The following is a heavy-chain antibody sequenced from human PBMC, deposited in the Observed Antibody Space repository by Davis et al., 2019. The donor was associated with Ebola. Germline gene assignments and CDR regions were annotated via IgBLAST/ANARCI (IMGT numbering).Heavy chain of an antibody. V-gene: IGHV1-69*13. D-gene: IGHD3-22*01. CDR2: IIPLFRSP. CDR1: GGTFRSFA. CDR3: ARAQTGYYFDSSDSPTWFHP. J-gene: IGHJ5*02. Sequence: SVKVSCKTSGGTFRSFAIGWVRQAPGQGLEWMGGIIPLFRSPNYAQKFQGRVTITADESTSTVYLELRSLISEDTAVYYCARAQTGYYFDSSDSPTWFHPWGQGTLVTVSS.